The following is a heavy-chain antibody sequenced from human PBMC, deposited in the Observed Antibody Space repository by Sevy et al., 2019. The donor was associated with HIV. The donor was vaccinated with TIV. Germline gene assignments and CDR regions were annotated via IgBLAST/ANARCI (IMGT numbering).Heavy chain of an antibody. CDR1: GGTFTTSG. V-gene: IGHV1-69*13. J-gene: IGHJ4*02. D-gene: IGHD6-19*01. Sequence: ASVKVSCKASGGTFTTSGISWVRQVPGQGLEWMGGIIPILGPTNYAQRFQYRVTITADESTKTAYMELSSLRSEDTAVYYCARGGGNGWYYFDYWGQATSVTVSS. CDR3: ARGGGNGWYYFDY. CDR2: IIPILGPT.